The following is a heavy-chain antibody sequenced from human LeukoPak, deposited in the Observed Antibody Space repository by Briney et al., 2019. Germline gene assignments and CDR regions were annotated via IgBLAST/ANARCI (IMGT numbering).Heavy chain of an antibody. J-gene: IGHJ4*02. D-gene: IGHD2-2*01. Sequence: ASVKVSCKASGGTFSSYAISWVRQAPGQGLEWMGGIIPIFGTANYAQMFQGRVTITTDESTSTAYMELSSLRSEDTAVYYCARDRQLLLDYWGQGTLVTVSS. CDR2: IIPIFGTA. CDR3: ARDRQLLLDY. CDR1: GGTFSSYA. V-gene: IGHV1-69*05.